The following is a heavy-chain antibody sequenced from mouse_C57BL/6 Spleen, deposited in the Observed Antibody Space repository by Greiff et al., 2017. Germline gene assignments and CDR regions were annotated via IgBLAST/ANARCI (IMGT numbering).Heavy chain of an antibody. D-gene: IGHD3-1*01. CDR1: GYAFSSSW. V-gene: IGHV1-82*01. CDR2: IYPGDGDT. J-gene: IGHJ2*01. CDR3: ARGGLPDYFDY. Sequence: VQLQQSGPELVKPGASVKISCKASGYAFSSSWMNWVKQRPGKGLEWIGRIYPGDGDTNYNGKFKGKATLTADKSSSTAYMQLSSLTSEDSAVYCCARGGLPDYFDYWGQGTTLTVSS.